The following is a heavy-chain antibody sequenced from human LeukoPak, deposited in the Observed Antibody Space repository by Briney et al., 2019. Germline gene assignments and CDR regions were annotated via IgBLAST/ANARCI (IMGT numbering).Heavy chain of an antibody. CDR1: GYSISSGYY. Sequence: SETLSLTCAVSGYSISSGYYWGWIRQPPGKGLEWLGNLYHSGSTYYNPSLKSRVTISVDTSKNQFSLKLSSVTAADTAVYYCARDRAVTTFDYWGQGTLVTVSS. D-gene: IGHD4-17*01. J-gene: IGHJ4*02. V-gene: IGHV4-38-2*02. CDR3: ARDRAVTTFDY. CDR2: LYHSGST.